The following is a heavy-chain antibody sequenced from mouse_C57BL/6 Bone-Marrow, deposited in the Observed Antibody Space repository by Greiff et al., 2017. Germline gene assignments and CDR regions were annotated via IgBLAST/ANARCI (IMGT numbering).Heavy chain of an antibody. V-gene: IGHV7-3*01. CDR3: SSHNGDGDWYFDV. D-gene: IGHD3-3*01. Sequence: EVQRVESGGGLVQPGGSLSLSCAASGFTFTDYYMSWVRQPPGKALEWLGFIRNKANGYTTEYSASVKGRFTISSANYHRILYLQMNALRAEDSATYYCSSHNGDGDWYFDVWGTGTTLTVSS. J-gene: IGHJ1*03. CDR2: IRNKANGYTT. CDR1: GFTFTDYY.